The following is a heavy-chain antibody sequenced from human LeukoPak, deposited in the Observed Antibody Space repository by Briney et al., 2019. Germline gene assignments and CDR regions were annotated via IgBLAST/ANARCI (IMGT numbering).Heavy chain of an antibody. CDR3: ARGGVDHYGSGTYYLMYYFDH. CDR1: GFTFNTYG. CDR2: ISGSGGAT. D-gene: IGHD3-10*01. Sequence: GGSLRLSCAASGFTFNTYGMSWVRQAPGKGLEWVSGISGSGGATYYADSVKGRFTVSRDDPHNTLYLQMNSVRAEDTAVYFCARGGVDHYGSGTYYLMYYFDHWGQGALVTVSS. V-gene: IGHV3-23*01. J-gene: IGHJ4*02.